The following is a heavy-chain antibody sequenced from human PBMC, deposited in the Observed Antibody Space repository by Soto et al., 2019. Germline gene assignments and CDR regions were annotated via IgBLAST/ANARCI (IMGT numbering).Heavy chain of an antibody. D-gene: IGHD5-18*01. CDR1: GYTVTSYG. V-gene: IGHV1-18*04. Sequence: ASVKVSCKASGYTVTSYGISWVRQPPGQGLEWMGWISAYNGNTNYAQKLQGRVTMTTDTSTRTAYMELRSLRSDDTAVYYCARAKKDTAMEYYYYYGMDVWGQGTTVTVSS. CDR2: ISAYNGNT. J-gene: IGHJ6*02. CDR3: ARAKKDTAMEYYYYYGMDV.